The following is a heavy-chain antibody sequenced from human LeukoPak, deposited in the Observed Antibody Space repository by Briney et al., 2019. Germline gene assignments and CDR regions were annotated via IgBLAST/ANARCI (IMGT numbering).Heavy chain of an antibody. CDR2: FDPEDGET. D-gene: IGHD2-2*01. CDR3: ATDRLGYCSSTSCYFDY. J-gene: IGHJ4*02. CDR1: GYTLTGLS. Sequence: ASVKVSCKVSGYTLTGLSMHWVRHAPGKGLEWMGGFDPEDGETIYAQKFQGRVTMTEDTSTYTAYMELSSLRSEDTAVYYCATDRLGYCSSTSCYFDYWGQGTLVTVSS. V-gene: IGHV1-24*01.